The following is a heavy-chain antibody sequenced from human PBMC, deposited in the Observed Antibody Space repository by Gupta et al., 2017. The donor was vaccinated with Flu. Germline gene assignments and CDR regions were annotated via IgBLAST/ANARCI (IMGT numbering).Heavy chain of an antibody. CDR1: SGSFTDYW. D-gene: IGHD7-27*01. CDR2: IHHSGLS. J-gene: IGHJ4*02. V-gene: IGHV4-34*01. CDR3: ARAPPWALDF. Sequence: QVDLQQWGAGLVKPSETLPLTCTVHSGSFTDYWWTWIRQPPGKGLEWIGEIHHSGLSKYSPSLKSRLIISVDVSKNQFSLSLTSVTAADTAVYYCARAPPWALDFWGQGVPVTVSS.